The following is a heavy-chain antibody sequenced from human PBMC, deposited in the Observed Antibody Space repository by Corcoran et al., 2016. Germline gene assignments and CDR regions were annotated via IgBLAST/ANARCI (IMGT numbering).Heavy chain of an antibody. CDR1: GGSFSDYY. CDR3: ARERFTASGYYNWFDP. V-gene: IGHV4-34*01. J-gene: IGHJ5*02. CDR2: IAHTGST. Sequence: QVQLQQWGAGLLKPSETLSLICAVYGGSFSDYYWSWIRQSPGKGLEWIGEIAHTGSTNYNPSLKSRITLSLDTSKNHFSLRLSSVTAADTAVYYCARERFTASGYYNWFDPWGQGTLVTVSS. D-gene: IGHD3-10*01.